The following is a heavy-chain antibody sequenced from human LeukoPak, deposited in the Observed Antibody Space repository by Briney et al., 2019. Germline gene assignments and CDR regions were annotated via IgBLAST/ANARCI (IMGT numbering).Heavy chain of an antibody. D-gene: IGHD2-2*01. J-gene: IGHJ6*03. CDR3: ARAVVPAAIRSIDYYYYYMDV. Sequence: SETLSLTCTGSGGSISSYYWSWIRQPAGKGLEWIGRIYTSGSTNYNPSLKSRVTISVDKSKNQFSLKLSSVTAADTAVYYCARAVVPAAIRSIDYYYYYMDVWGKGTTVTVSS. CDR1: GGSISSYY. V-gene: IGHV4-4*07. CDR2: IYTSGST.